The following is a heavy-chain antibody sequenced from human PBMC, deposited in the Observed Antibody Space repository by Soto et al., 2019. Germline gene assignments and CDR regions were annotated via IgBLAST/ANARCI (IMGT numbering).Heavy chain of an antibody. CDR3: ANDYYGSGSYYNDYYYYYGMDV. CDR1: GFTFSSYG. CDR2: ISYDGSNK. V-gene: IGHV3-30*18. J-gene: IGHJ6*02. D-gene: IGHD3-10*01. Sequence: GGSLRLSCAASGFTFSSYGMPWVRQAPGKGLEWVAVISYDGSNKYYADSVKGRFTISRDNSKNTLYLQMNSLRAEDTAVYYCANDYYGSGSYYNDYYYYYGMDVWGQGTTVTVSS.